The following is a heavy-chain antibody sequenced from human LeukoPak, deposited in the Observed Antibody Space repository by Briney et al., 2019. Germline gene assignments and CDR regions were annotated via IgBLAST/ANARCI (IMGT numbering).Heavy chain of an antibody. CDR3: TRDHRGDY. D-gene: IGHD1-14*01. J-gene: IGHJ4*02. CDR1: GFTFSSYA. CDR2: ISGSGGST. V-gene: IGHV3-23*01. Sequence: GRSLRLSCAASGFTFSSYAMSWVRQAPGKGLEWVSAISGSGGSTYCADSVKGRFTISRDNSKNTLYLQMNSLRAEDTAVYYCTRDHRGDYWGQGTLVTVSS.